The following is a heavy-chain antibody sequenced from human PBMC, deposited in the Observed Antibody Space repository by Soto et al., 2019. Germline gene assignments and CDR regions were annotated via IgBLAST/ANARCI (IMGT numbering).Heavy chain of an antibody. D-gene: IGHD2-8*01. CDR2: IIPILGIA. CDR1: GGTFSSYT. J-gene: IGHJ6*02. CDR3: ARTSMVHYYYYGMDV. V-gene: IGHV1-69*02. Sequence: QVQLVQSGAEVKKPGSSVKVSCKASGGTFSSYTISWVRQAPGQGLEWMGRIIPILGIANYAQKFQGRVTITADKSTSTAYMELSSLRSEDTAVYYCARTSMVHYYYYGMDVWGQGTTVTVSS.